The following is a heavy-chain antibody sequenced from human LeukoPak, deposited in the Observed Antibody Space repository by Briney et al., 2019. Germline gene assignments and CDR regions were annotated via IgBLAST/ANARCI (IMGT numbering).Heavy chain of an antibody. V-gene: IGHV4-39*01. CDR3: ARQDSSAYYFDY. J-gene: IGHJ4*02. CDR1: GGSISSSSYY. D-gene: IGHD3-22*01. CDR2: IYYSGST. Sequence: PSETLPLTCTVSGGSISSSSYYWGWIRQPPGKGLEWIGSIYYSGSTYYNPSLKSRVTISVDTSKNQFSLKLSSVTAADTAVYYCARQDSSAYYFDYWGQGTLVTVSS.